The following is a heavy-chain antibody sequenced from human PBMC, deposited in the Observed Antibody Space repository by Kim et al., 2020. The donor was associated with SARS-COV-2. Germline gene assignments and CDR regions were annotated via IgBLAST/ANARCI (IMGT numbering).Heavy chain of an antibody. CDR3: ARGWGNYYYGMDV. CDR1: GYTFTGYY. D-gene: IGHD3-16*01. V-gene: IGHV1-2*02. J-gene: IGHJ6*02. CDR2: INPNSGGP. Sequence: ASVKVSCKASGYTFTGYYMHWVRQAPGQGLEWMGWINPNSGGPNYAQKFQGRVTMTRDTSISTAYMELSRLRSDDTAVYYCARGWGNYYYGMDVWGQGTTVTVSS.